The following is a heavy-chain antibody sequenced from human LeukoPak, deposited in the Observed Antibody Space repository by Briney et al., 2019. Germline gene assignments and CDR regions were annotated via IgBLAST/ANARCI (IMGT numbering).Heavy chain of an antibody. J-gene: IGHJ3*02. CDR1: GYTFTSYD. CDR2: MNPNSGNT. Sequence: ASVKLSCKASGYTFTSYDINWVRQATGQGLEWMGWMNPNSGNTGYAQKFQGRVTMTRNTSITTAYMELSSLRSEDTAVYYCARGGYSSSWYAPRGNAFDIWGQGTMVTVSS. CDR3: ARGGYSSSWYAPRGNAFDI. D-gene: IGHD6-13*01. V-gene: IGHV1-8*01.